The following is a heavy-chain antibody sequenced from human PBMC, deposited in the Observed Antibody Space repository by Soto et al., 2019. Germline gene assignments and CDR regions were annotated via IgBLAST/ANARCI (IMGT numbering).Heavy chain of an antibody. V-gene: IGHV1-69*06. CDR3: ARSRGYSGYDPKRVNRFDP. Sequence: SVKVSCKASGGTFSSYAISWVRQATGQGLEWMGGIIPIFGTANYAKKFQGRVTITADKSTSTAYMVLISLRSEDTAVYYCARSRGYSGYDPKRVNRFDPWGQGTLVTVS. CDR1: GGTFSSYA. D-gene: IGHD5-12*01. J-gene: IGHJ5*02. CDR2: IIPIFGTA.